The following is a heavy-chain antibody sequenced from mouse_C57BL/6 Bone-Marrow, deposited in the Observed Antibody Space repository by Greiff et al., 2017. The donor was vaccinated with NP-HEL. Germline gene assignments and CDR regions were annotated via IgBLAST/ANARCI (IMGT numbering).Heavy chain of an antibody. J-gene: IGHJ2*01. CDR1: GFTITDDY. Sequence: VQLQQSGAELVRPGASVKLSCTASGFTITDDYMHWVKQRPEQGLEWIGWIDPENGDTAYASKFQGKATIPAATSSNTAYLQLSSLTSEDTAVYYCTSITTVVATGFDYWGRGTTLTVSS. CDR3: TSITTVVATGFDY. CDR2: IDPENGDT. V-gene: IGHV14-4*01. D-gene: IGHD1-1*01.